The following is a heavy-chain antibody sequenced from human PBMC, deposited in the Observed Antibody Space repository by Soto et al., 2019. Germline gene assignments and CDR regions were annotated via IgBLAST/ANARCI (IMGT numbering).Heavy chain of an antibody. CDR1: GGSISSGGYY. V-gene: IGHV4-31*03. D-gene: IGHD3-22*01. J-gene: IGHJ4*02. Sequence: SETLSLTCTVSGGSISSGGYYWSWIRQHPGKGLEWIGYIYYSGSTYYNPSLKSRVTISVDTSKNQFSLKLSSVTAADTAVYYCARVDYYDSSGYYLDYWGQGTLVTVSS. CDR2: IYYSGST. CDR3: ARVDYYDSSGYYLDY.